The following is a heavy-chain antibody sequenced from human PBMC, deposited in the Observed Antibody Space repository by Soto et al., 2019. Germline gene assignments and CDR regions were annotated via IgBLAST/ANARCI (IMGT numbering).Heavy chain of an antibody. CDR2: INAGNGNT. Sequence: ASVKVSCKASGYTFTSYAMHWVRQAPGQRLEWMGWINAGNGNTKYSQKFQGRVTITRDTSASTAYMELSSLRSEDTAAYYCASPGGYYDILTGSRDYYYYYGMDVWG. J-gene: IGHJ6*02. V-gene: IGHV1-3*01. D-gene: IGHD3-9*01. CDR1: GYTFTSYA. CDR3: ASPGGYYDILTGSRDYYYYYGMDV.